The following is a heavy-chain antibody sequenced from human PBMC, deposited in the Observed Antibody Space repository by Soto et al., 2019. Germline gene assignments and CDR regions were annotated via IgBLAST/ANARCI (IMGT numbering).Heavy chain of an antibody. J-gene: IGHJ4*02. CDR1: GFTFSNAW. CDR2: IKSKTDGGTT. CDR3: TTDGSHDYGDKDPDY. Sequence: PGGSLRLSCAASGFTFSNAWMSWVRQAPGKGLEWVGRIKSKTDGGTTDYAAPVKGRFTISRDDSKNTLYLQMNSLKTEDTAVYYCTTDGSHDYGDKDPDYWGQGTLVTVSS. V-gene: IGHV3-15*01. D-gene: IGHD4-17*01.